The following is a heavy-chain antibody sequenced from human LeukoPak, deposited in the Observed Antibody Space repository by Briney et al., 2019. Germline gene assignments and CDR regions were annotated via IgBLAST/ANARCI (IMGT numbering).Heavy chain of an antibody. CDR2: ISYDGSNK. CDR1: GFTFSSYG. CDR3: AKDRSLIAAGVVRYGMDV. V-gene: IGHV3-30*18. D-gene: IGHD6-13*01. Sequence: GGSLRLSCAASGFTFSSYGMHWVRQAPGKGLEWVAVISYDGSNKYYADSVKGRFTISRDNSKNTLYLQMNSLRAEDTAVYYCAKDRSLIAAGVVRYGMDVWGQGTTVTVSS. J-gene: IGHJ6*02.